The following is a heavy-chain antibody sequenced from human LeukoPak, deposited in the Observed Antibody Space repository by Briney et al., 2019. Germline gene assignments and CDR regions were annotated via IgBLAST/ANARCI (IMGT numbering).Heavy chain of an antibody. CDR2: IRYDGSNK. Sequence: PGGSLRLSCAASGFTFSSYGMHWVRQAPGKGLEWVAFIRYDGSNKYYADSVKGRFTISRDNAKNTLYLQMNSLRAEDTAVYYCARGAGVTVVAATYYYYYYMDVWGKGTTVTVSS. V-gene: IGHV3-30*02. J-gene: IGHJ6*03. CDR1: GFTFSSYG. D-gene: IGHD2-15*01. CDR3: ARGAGVTVVAATYYYYYYMDV.